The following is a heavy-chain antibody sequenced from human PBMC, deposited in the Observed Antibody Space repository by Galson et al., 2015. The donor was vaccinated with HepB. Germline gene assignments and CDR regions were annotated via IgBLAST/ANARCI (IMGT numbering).Heavy chain of an antibody. D-gene: IGHD5-24*01. V-gene: IGHV5-51*01. J-gene: IGHJ4*02. CDR2: IYPGDSDS. CDR1: GYSFTNNW. CDR3: ARRKQMTTINDY. Sequence: QSGAEVKKPGESLTISCKGSGYSFTNNWIGWVRQMPGKGLEWIGIIYPGDSDSIYSPSFQGQVTISVDKSISTAYLQWSSLKASEPRIDFWARRKQMTTINDYWGQGTVVTVSS.